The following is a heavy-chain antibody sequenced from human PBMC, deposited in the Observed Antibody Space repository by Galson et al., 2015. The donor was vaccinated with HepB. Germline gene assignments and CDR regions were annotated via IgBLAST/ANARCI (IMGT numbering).Heavy chain of an antibody. CDR1: GYTFTSYG. CDR3: AKRGGYCTNGVCPLGAFDI. Sequence: SCKASGYTFTSYGINWVRQAPGPGLKWMGWISGYNGNTNYAQRHQGRVTMTTDRSTNTAYMELRSLRSDDTAVYYCAKRGGYCTNGVCPLGAFDIWGQGTMVTVSS. V-gene: IGHV1-18*01. D-gene: IGHD2-8*01. CDR2: ISGYNGNT. J-gene: IGHJ3*02.